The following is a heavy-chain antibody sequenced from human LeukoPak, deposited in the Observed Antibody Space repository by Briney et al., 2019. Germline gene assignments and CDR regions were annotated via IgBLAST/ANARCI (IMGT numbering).Heavy chain of an antibody. V-gene: IGHV1-2*02. CDR3: AREKTPSYYDSSGPAE. CDR2: VNPNSGGT. D-gene: IGHD3-22*01. CDR1: GYTFTSYG. Sequence: ASVKVSCKASGYTFTSYGISWVRQAPGQGLEWMGWVNPNSGGTNYAQKFQGRVTMTRDTSISTAYMELSRLRSDDTAVYYCAREKTPSYYDSSGPAEWGQGTLVTVSS. J-gene: IGHJ4*02.